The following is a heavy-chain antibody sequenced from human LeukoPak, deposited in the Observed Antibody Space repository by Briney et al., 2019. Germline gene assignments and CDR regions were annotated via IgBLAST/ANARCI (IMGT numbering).Heavy chain of an antibody. Sequence: GGSLRLSCAASGFTFSSYGMHWVRQAPGKGLEWEAVISYDGSNKYYADSVKGRFTISRVNSKNTLYLQMNSLRAEDTAVYYCAKGDADSYGSGSYYLGFDYWGQGTLVTVSS. D-gene: IGHD3-10*01. V-gene: IGHV3-30*18. CDR2: ISYDGSNK. J-gene: IGHJ4*02. CDR1: GFTFSSYG. CDR3: AKGDADSYGSGSYYLGFDY.